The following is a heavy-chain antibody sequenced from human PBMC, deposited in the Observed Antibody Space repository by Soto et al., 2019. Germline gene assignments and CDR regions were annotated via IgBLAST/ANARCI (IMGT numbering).Heavy chain of an antibody. CDR2: ISGSGGST. V-gene: IGHV3-23*01. CDR3: AKGGGLLGYFQH. CDR1: GFTFNSYD. Sequence: GGSMKLSSAASGFTFNSYDMSWVRQAPGKGLEWVSAISGSGGSTYYADSVKGRFTISRDNSKNTLYLQMNSLRAEDTAVYYCAKGGGLLGYFQHWGQGTLVTAP. D-gene: IGHD2-8*02. J-gene: IGHJ1*01.